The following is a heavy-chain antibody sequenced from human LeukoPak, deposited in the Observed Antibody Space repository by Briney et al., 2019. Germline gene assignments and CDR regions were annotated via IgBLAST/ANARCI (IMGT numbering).Heavy chain of an antibody. CDR3: ARDQIGAYYGSGSYYNRLSGFDY. J-gene: IGHJ4*02. CDR2: INPKSGGT. CDR1: GYTFTFYY. V-gene: IGHV1-2*02. D-gene: IGHD3-10*01. Sequence: ASGTVSFTAAGYTFTFYYMHWVRQAPGQGQGWMGWINPKSGGTGYAQKFQGRVTMTSDTSISTAYMALSRLRSDDTAVYYCARDQIGAYYGSGSYYNRLSGFDYWGQGTLVTVSS.